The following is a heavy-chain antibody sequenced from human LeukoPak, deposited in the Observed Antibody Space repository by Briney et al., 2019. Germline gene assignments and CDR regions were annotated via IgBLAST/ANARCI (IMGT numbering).Heavy chain of an antibody. D-gene: IGHD4-23*01. CDR3: ARDQGIRWYYYGMDV. J-gene: IGHJ6*04. CDR1: GGTFTSYT. Sequence: ASVKVSCKASGGTFTSYTISWVRQAPGQGLEWMGRIIPILGIANYAQKFQGRVTITADKSTSTAYMELSSLRSEDTAVYYCARDQGIRWYYYGMDVWGKGTTVTVSS. CDR2: IIPILGIA. V-gene: IGHV1-69*04.